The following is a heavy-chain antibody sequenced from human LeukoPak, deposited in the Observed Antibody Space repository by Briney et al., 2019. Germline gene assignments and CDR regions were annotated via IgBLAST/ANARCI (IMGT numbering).Heavy chain of an antibody. V-gene: IGHV3-11*01. CDR3: ASVSVFPYGSGSYTAFDI. CDR1: GFNFKYFQ. J-gene: IGHJ3*02. CDR2: IWSSGSTI. Sequence: GFLRLLLAGPGFNFKYFQLDLVRQASGKGPGWVSYIWSSGSTIYYADSVKGRFTISRDNAKNSLYLQMNSLRAEDTAVYYCASVSVFPYGSGSYTAFDIWGQGTMVTVSS. D-gene: IGHD3-10*01.